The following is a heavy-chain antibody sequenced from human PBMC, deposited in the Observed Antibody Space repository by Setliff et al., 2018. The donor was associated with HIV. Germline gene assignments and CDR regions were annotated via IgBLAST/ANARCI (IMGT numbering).Heavy chain of an antibody. CDR1: GYTFTTYG. D-gene: IGHD6-19*01. Sequence: ASVKVSCKAFGYTFTTYGISWARQAPGHGLEWMGWISPNFGHTKYAQRFLDRVTMTIDTATSRAYMELRSLRSDDTAVYFCARLGSGWSDSYYYAMDIWGQGTTVTVSS. V-gene: IGHV1-18*01. CDR3: ARLGSGWSDSYYYAMDI. CDR2: ISPNFGHT. J-gene: IGHJ6*02.